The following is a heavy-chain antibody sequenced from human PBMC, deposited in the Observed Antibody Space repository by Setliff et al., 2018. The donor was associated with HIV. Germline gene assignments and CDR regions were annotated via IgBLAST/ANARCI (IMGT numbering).Heavy chain of an antibody. CDR1: GGSMINYY. Sequence: SETLSLTCTVSGGSMINYYWSWIRQPAGKGLEWIGHVYTSGSTSGSTNYNPSLKSRVTISLDTSKNQFSLNLTSVTAADTAVYYCARVDCSGGSCYSPAYWGQGTLVTVSS. V-gene: IGHV4-4*07. J-gene: IGHJ4*02. CDR3: ARVDCSGGSCYSPAY. CDR2: VYTSGSTSGST. D-gene: IGHD2-15*01.